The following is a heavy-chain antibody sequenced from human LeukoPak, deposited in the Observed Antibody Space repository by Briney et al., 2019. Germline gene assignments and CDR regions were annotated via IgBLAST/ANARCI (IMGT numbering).Heavy chain of an antibody. V-gene: IGHV1-2*06. D-gene: IGHD3-22*01. CDR1: GYTFTGYY. CDR2: INPNIGGT. CDR3: ARDYYYDDSRGYYYIPYYFDY. Sequence: GASVKVSCKASGYTFTGYYMHWVRQAPGQGLEWMGRINPNIGGTNYAQKFQGRVTMTRDTSISTAYMELSRLRSDDTALYYCARDYYYDDSRGYYYIPYYFDYWGQGTLVTVSS. J-gene: IGHJ4*02.